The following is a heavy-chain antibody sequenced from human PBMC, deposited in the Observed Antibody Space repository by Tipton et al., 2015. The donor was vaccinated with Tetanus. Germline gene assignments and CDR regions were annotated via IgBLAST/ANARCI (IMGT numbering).Heavy chain of an antibody. Sequence: TLSLTCTVSGGSISSYYWSWIRQPPGKGLEWIGYIYYSGSTNYNPSLKSRVTISVDTSKNQFSLKLSSVTAADTAVYYCAREAGYYGLNAFDIWGQGTMVTVSS. D-gene: IGHD3-10*01. J-gene: IGHJ3*02. V-gene: IGHV4-4*08. CDR3: AREAGYYGLNAFDI. CDR1: GGSISSYY. CDR2: IYYSGST.